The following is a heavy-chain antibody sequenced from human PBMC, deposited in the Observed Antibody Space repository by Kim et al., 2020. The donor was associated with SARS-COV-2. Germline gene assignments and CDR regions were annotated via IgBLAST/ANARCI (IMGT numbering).Heavy chain of an antibody. J-gene: IGHJ6*02. D-gene: IGHD2-2*01. CDR3: ARDFLVVVPAARYYYYGMDV. Sequence: SVKVSCKASGGTFSSYAISWVRQAPGQGLEWMGGIIPIFGTANYAQKFQGRVTITADESTSTAYMELSSLRSEDTAVYYCARDFLVVVPAARYYYYGMDVWGQGTTVTVSS. CDR2: IIPIFGTA. CDR1: GGTFSSYA. V-gene: IGHV1-69*13.